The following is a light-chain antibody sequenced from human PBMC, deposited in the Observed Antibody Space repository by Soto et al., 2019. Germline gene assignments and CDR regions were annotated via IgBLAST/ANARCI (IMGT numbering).Light chain of an antibody. J-gene: IGKJ5*01. CDR3: QNRSNWPPTT. CDR1: QSVSTY. V-gene: IGKV3-11*01. CDR2: DAF. Sequence: EIVLTQSPDTLSLSPGERATLSCRASQSVSTYLAWYQQKPGQAPRLLIYDAFKRATGIPARFSGSGSGIDFTLTISSLEPEYFAVYYCQNRSNWPPTTFGQGTRVENK.